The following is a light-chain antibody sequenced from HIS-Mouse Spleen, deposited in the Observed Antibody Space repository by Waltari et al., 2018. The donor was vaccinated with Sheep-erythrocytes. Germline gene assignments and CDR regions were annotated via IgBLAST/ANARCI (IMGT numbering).Light chain of an antibody. J-gene: IGLJ2*01. CDR2: DVS. V-gene: IGLV2-11*01. CDR1: SSDVGGYNY. Sequence: QSALTQPRSVSGSPGQSVTISCTGTSSDVGGYNYVSWYQQHPGKAPKLMISDVSKRPSGVPDRFSGSKSCTTASLTISGLQAEDDADYYCCSYAGSYTFVVFGGGTKLTVL. CDR3: CSYAGSYTFVV.